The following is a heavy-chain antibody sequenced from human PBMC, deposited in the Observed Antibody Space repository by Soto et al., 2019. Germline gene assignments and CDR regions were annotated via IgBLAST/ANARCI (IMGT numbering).Heavy chain of an antibody. J-gene: IGHJ3*02. V-gene: IGHV1-8*01. CDR1: GYTFTSYD. CDR2: MNPNSGNT. CDR3: ARAMAPLLWFGESAPNAFDI. Sequence: VASVKVSCKASGYTFTSYDINWVRQATGQGLEWMGWMNPNSGNTGYAQKFQGRVTMTRNTSISTAYMELSSLRSEDTAVYYCARAMAPLLWFGESAPNAFDIWGQGTMVTVSS. D-gene: IGHD3-10*01.